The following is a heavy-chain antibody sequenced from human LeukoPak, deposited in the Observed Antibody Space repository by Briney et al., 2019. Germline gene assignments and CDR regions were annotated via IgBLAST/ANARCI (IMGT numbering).Heavy chain of an antibody. CDR2: INSDGSST. Sequence: QPGGSLRLSCAASGFTFSTYWIHWVRQAPGKGLVWVSRINSDGSSTNYADSVKGRFTISRDNAKNTLYLQMNSLRAEDTAVYYCARLPGSGSYPGHFDYWGQGTLVTVSS. V-gene: IGHV3-74*01. J-gene: IGHJ4*02. CDR3: ARLPGSGSYPGHFDY. D-gene: IGHD3-10*01. CDR1: GFTFSTYW.